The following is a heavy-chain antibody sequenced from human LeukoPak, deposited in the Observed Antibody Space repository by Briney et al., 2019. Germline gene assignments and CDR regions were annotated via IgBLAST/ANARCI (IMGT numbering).Heavy chain of an antibody. CDR2: ISAGAGST. Sequence: PGGSLRLSCAASGFTFGNYAMSWVRQAPGKGLEWVSGISAGAGSTNYADSVEGRFTISRDNSKNTLYLQMNSLRAEDTAVYYCANQAGHGFYYFDYWGQGTLVTVSS. D-gene: IGHD5-24*01. V-gene: IGHV3-23*01. J-gene: IGHJ4*02. CDR1: GFTFGNYA. CDR3: ANQAGHGFYYFDY.